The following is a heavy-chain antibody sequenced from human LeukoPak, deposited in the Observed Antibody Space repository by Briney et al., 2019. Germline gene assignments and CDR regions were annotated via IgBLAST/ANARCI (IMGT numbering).Heavy chain of an antibody. J-gene: IGHJ3*02. CDR2: ISAYNGDK. CDR1: GYTFNNHG. Sequence: ASVKVSCKASGYTFNNHGYTWVRQAPGQGLEWMGWISAYNGDKDYAQKVQDRITMTTDTSTRTAYMELRSLNSDDTAVYYCARSPPSRTNSISYYFETNKINALEIWGQGTMVTVSS. V-gene: IGHV1-18*01. D-gene: IGHD3-22*01. CDR3: ARSPPSRTNSISYYFETNKINALEI.